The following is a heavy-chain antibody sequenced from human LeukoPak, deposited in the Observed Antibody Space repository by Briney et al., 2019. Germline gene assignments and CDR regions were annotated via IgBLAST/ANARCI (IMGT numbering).Heavy chain of an antibody. CDR1: GGSISSYY. D-gene: IGHD6-19*01. J-gene: IGHJ5*02. Sequence: PSETLSLTCTVSGGSISSYYWSWIRQPPGKGLEWVGYIYYSGSTNYNPSLKSRVTISVDTTKNQFSLKLSSVTDADTAVYYCARDLGYSSGWYGKWFDPWGQGTLVTVSS. V-gene: IGHV4-59*01. CDR2: IYYSGST. CDR3: ARDLGYSSGWYGKWFDP.